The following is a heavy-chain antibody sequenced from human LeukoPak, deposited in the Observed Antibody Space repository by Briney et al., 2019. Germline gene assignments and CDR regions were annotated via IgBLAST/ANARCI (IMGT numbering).Heavy chain of an antibody. CDR3: ARDDSSITGTKRH. CDR2: INWKGGST. Sequence: PGGSLRLSCAASGFTFDDYGMSWVRQAPGRGLEGGSGINWKGGSTGYADSVKGRFTISSDNAKNSLYLQMNSLRAEDTALYYCARDDSSITGTKRHWGQGTLVTVSS. D-gene: IGHD1-7*01. J-gene: IGHJ4*02. V-gene: IGHV3-20*04. CDR1: GFTFDDYG.